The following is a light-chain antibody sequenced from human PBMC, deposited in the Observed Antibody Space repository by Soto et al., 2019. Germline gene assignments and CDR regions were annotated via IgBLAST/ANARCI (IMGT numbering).Light chain of an antibody. CDR3: QQRSNWPPYP. Sequence: EIVLTQSPATLSLSPGEIATLSCRASQSVSSYLAWYQQKPGQAPRLLIYDASNRATGIPARFIGSGSGTDLTLTISSLEPEDFAVYYCQQRSNWPPYPFGQGTKLEIK. V-gene: IGKV3-11*01. J-gene: IGKJ2*01. CDR2: DAS. CDR1: QSVSSY.